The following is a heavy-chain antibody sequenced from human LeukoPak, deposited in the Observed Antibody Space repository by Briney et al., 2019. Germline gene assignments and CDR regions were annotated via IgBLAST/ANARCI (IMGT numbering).Heavy chain of an antibody. CDR1: GDSISSYY. V-gene: IGHV4-59*01. Sequence: SETLSLTCTVSGDSISSYYWGWIRQPPGKGLEWIGYIYNSGSTNYNPSLKSRVTISVDTSKHQFSLKLNSVTAADTAVYYCARDSSLYCSGGSCYQYFQHWGQGTLVTVSS. J-gene: IGHJ1*01. CDR2: IYNSGST. D-gene: IGHD2-15*01. CDR3: ARDSSLYCSGGSCYQYFQH.